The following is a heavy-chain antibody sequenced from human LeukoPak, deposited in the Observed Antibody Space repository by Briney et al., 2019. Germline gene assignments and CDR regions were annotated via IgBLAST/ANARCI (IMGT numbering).Heavy chain of an antibody. CDR1: GFTFSSYS. D-gene: IGHD5-18*01. J-gene: IGHJ4*02. CDR2: ISSSSSYI. V-gene: IGHV3-21*01. CDR3: ARDVKGFRGYSYGFGY. Sequence: GGSLRLSCAASGFTFSSYSMNWVRQAPGKGLEWVSSISSSSSYIYYADSVKGRFTISRDNAKNSLYLQMNSLRAEDTAVYYCARDVKGFRGYSYGFGYWGQGTLATVSS.